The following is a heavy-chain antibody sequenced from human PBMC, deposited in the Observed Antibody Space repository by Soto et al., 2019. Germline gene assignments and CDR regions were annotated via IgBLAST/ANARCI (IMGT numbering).Heavy chain of an antibody. J-gene: IGHJ4*02. V-gene: IGHV6-1*01. CDR2: TYYRSKWYN. CDR1: GDSVSSNSVA. D-gene: IGHD2-21*02. Sequence: PSQTLSLTCAISGDSVSSNSVAWNWIRQSPARGLEWLGRTYYRSKWYNDYAVSMKSRISINPDTAKNQFSLQPNSVTPEDTAVYYCARGSDSSFDYWGQGSLVTVSS. CDR3: ARGSDSSFDY.